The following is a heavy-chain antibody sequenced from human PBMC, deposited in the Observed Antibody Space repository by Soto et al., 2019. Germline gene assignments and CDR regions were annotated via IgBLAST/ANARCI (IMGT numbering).Heavy chain of an antibody. CDR2: ISYDGSNK. V-gene: IGHV3-30*18. CDR3: AKDLKLITMVRVVNRSYGMDV. Sequence: QVQLVESGGGVVQPGRSLRLSCAASGFTFSSYGMHWVRQAPGKGLEWVEVISYDGSNKSYTDSVKGRFTISRDNTKNTLYLQMNSLRAEDTSVYYCAKDLKLITMVRVVNRSYGMDVWGTGIKVSVSS. D-gene: IGHD3-10*01. CDR1: GFTFSSYG. J-gene: IGHJ6*01.